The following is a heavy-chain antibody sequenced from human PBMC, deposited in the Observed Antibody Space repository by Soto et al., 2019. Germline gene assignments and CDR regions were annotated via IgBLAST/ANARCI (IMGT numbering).Heavy chain of an antibody. CDR1: GYSFTSYW. D-gene: IGHD2-21*02. Sequence: LGESLKISCKGSGYSFTSYWIGWVRQMPGKCLEWMGIIYPGDSDTRYSPSFQGQVTISADKSISTAYLQWSSLKASDTAMYYCARPAYCGGDCYDDAAFDIWGQGTMVTVSS. CDR2: IYPGDSDT. CDR3: ARPAYCGGDCYDDAAFDI. V-gene: IGHV5-51*01. J-gene: IGHJ3*02.